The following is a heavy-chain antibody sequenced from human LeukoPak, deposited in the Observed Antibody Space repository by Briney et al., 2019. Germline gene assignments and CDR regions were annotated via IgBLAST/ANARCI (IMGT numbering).Heavy chain of an antibody. CDR1: GYTFTDYY. Sequence: ASVKVSCKASGYTFTDYYMNWVRQAPGQGLEWMGWIHPNSGGTNYAQKFQGRVTMTRDTSISTAYMELSRLTSDGTAVYYCGRKSAARKTSEFDYWGQGTLVTVSS. CDR2: IHPNSGGT. V-gene: IGHV1-2*02. D-gene: IGHD6-6*01. CDR3: GRKSAARKTSEFDY. J-gene: IGHJ4*02.